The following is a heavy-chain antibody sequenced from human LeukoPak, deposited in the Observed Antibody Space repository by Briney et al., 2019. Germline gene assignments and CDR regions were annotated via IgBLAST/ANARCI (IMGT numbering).Heavy chain of an antibody. J-gene: IGHJ4*02. D-gene: IGHD5-18*01. CDR1: GFTFSSYG. CDR3: AKYGDGYSFDY. CDR2: ISYDGGNK. Sequence: GGSLRLSCAASGFTFSSYGMHWVRQAPGKGLEWVAVISYDGGNKYYADSVKGRFTISRDNSKNTLYLQMNSLRAEDTAVYYCAKYGDGYSFDYWGQGTLVTVSS. V-gene: IGHV3-30*18.